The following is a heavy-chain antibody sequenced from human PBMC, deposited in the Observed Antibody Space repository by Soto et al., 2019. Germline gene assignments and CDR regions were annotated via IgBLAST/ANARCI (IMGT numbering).Heavy chain of an antibody. CDR1: GYTFTSYD. D-gene: IGHD4-17*01. Sequence: QVQLVQSGAEVKKPGASVKVSCKASGYTFTSYDINWVRQATGQGLEWMGWMNPNSGNTGNAQKFQGRVTLTRNTSISTAYMATRSLRSEDTAVDYCARTLYGDNVDYWRQGSLVTVSS. CDR3: ARTLYGDNVDY. J-gene: IGHJ4*02. V-gene: IGHV1-8*01. CDR2: MNPNSGNT.